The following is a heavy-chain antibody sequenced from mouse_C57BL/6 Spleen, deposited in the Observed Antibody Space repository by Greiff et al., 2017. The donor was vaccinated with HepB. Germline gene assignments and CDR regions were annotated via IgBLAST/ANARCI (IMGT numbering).Heavy chain of an antibody. V-gene: IGHV1-9*01. Sequence: QVQLQQSGAELMKPGASVKLSCKATGYTFTGYWIEWVKQRPGHGLEWIGEILPGSGSTNYNEKFKGKATFTADTSSNTAYMKLSSLTTEDAAIYYCARRNSHYRTRAMDYWGQGTSVTVSS. CDR1: GYTFTGYW. CDR3: ARRNSHYRTRAMDY. CDR2: ILPGSGST. D-gene: IGHD1-1*02. J-gene: IGHJ4*01.